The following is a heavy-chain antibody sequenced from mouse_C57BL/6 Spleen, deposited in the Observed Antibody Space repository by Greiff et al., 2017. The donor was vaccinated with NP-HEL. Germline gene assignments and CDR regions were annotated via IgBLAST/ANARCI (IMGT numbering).Heavy chain of an antibody. CDR3: INYYDSSHWSFDV. D-gene: IGHD1-1*01. J-gene: IGHJ1*03. CDR1: YTFTDYYM. Sequence: VQLQQSGPELVKPGASVKMSCKASGYTFTDYYMHWVKQKPGKGLEWIGEIYPGSGNTYYTEKFKGKATLTADTSSSTAYMQLSSLTSEDSAVYFCAINYYDSSHWSFDVWGTGTTVTVSS. V-gene: IGHV1-83*01. CDR2: YPGSGNTY.